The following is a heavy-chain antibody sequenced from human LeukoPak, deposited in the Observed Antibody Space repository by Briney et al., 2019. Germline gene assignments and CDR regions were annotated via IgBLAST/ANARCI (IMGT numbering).Heavy chain of an antibody. CDR1: GFTFSSYA. CDR3: AKDHDYYASGPI. D-gene: IGHD3-10*01. CDR2: VSGSGDST. V-gene: IGHV3-23*01. Sequence: GGSLRLSCAASGFTFSSYALSWFRQAPGKGLEWVSAVSGSGDSTYYADSVKGRFTISRDNSKNTLYLQMNSLRAEDTALYYCAKDHDYYASGPIWGQGTMVTVSS. J-gene: IGHJ3*02.